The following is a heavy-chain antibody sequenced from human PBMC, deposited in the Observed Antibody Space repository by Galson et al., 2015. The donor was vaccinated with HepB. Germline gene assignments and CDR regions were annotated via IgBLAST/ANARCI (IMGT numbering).Heavy chain of an antibody. V-gene: IGHV3-15*07. CDR1: GFTFSNAW. J-gene: IGHJ4*02. D-gene: IGHD3-22*01. CDR2: IKSKTDGGTT. CDR3: TTLSSGYYSGFDY. Sequence: SLRLSCAASGFTFSNAWMNWVRQAPGKGPEWVGRIKSKTDGGTTDYAAPVKGRFSISRDDSKNTLYLQMNSLKTEDTAVYYCTTLSSGYYSGFDYWGQGTLVTVSS.